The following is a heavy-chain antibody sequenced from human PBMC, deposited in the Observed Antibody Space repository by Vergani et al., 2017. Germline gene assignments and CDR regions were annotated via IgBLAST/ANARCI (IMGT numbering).Heavy chain of an antibody. Sequence: EVQLLESGGGLVQPGGSLRLSCAASGFTFSSYAMSWVRQAPGKGLEWVSAISGSGGSTYYADSVKGRFTISRDNSKNTLYLQMNSLRAEDTAVYYCGGSNFYYYYGMDVWGQGTTVTVSS. D-gene: IGHD3-10*01. CDR1: GFTFSSYA. CDR2: ISGSGGST. J-gene: IGHJ6*02. CDR3: GGSNFYYYYGMDV. V-gene: IGHV3-23*01.